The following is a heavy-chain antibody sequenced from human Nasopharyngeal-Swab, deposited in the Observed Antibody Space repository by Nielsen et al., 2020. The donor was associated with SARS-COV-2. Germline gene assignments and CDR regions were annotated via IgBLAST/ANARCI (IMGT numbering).Heavy chain of an antibody. CDR2: IKSKTDGGTT. V-gene: IGHV3-15*01. D-gene: IGHD4-17*01. Sequence: WIRQPPGKGLEWVGRIKSKTDGGTTDYAAPVKGKFTISRDDSKNTLYLQMNSLKTEDTAVYYCTTAGTSTVTMARGDAFDIWGQGTMVTVSS. CDR3: TTAGTSTVTMARGDAFDI. J-gene: IGHJ3*02.